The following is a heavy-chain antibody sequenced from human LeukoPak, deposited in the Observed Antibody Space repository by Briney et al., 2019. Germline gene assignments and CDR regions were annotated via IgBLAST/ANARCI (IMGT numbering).Heavy chain of an antibody. D-gene: IGHD3-10*01. J-gene: IGHJ4*02. V-gene: IGHV3-30*01. CDR1: GFTFSNYA. CDR2: ISSGGTYE. Sequence: PGGSLRLSCAASGFTFSNYAMHWVRQAPGKGLEWVLLISSGGTYEYYADSVKGRFTISRDNSKNTLYLQLNSLRDEDTAVYYCARDSTYYYDSGSSGPHYFDNWGQGTLVTVSS. CDR3: ARDSTYYYDSGSSGPHYFDN.